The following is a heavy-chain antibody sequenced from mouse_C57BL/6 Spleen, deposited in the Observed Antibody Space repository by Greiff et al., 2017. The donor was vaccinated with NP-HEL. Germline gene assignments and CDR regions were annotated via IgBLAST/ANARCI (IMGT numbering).Heavy chain of an antibody. Sequence: EVKVVESGGGLVKPGGSLKLSCAASGFTFSSYAMSWVRQTPEKRLEWVATISDGGSYTYYPDNVKGRFTISRDNAKNNLYLQMSHLKSEDTAMYYCARDRGEDWYFDVWGTGTTVTVSS. J-gene: IGHJ1*03. D-gene: IGHD3-1*01. CDR3: ARDRGEDWYFDV. V-gene: IGHV5-4*01. CDR2: ISDGGSYT. CDR1: GFTFSSYA.